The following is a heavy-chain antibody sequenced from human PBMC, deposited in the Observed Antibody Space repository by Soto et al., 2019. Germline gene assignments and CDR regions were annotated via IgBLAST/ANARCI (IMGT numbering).Heavy chain of an antibody. V-gene: IGHV3-23*01. CDR2: ISGSGVST. Sequence: GGSLRLSCAASGFTFSNYAMSWVRQAPGKGLECLPIISGSGVSTYYADSVKGRFTISRDNSKNTLYLQMNSLRAEDTAVYYCAKDRSTVINPFDYWGQGTLVTVSS. CDR3: AKDRSTVINPFDY. J-gene: IGHJ4*02. D-gene: IGHD4-17*01. CDR1: GFTFSNYA.